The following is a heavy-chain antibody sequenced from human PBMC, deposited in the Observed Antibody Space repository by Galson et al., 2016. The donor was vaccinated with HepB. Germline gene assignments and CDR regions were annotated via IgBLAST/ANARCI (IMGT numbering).Heavy chain of an antibody. CDR3: SRTPEGVRRYFDL. Sequence: SLRLSCAASGFTFSTYSMNWVRQAPGKGLEWVSFISITSGYKYYADSLKGRVTISRDNAKNSLYLKMNSRRAEETAVYYGSRTPEGVRRYFDLWGRGTLVTVSS. V-gene: IGHV3-21*01. CDR1: GFTFSTYS. CDR2: ISITSGYK. D-gene: IGHD1-14*01. J-gene: IGHJ2*01.